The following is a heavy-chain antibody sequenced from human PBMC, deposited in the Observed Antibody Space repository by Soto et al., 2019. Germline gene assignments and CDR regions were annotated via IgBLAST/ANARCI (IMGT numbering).Heavy chain of an antibody. CDR2: INPNSGGT. Sequence: AASVKVSCKASGYTFTGYYMHWVRQAPGQGLEWMGWINPNSGGTNYAQKFQGWVTMTRDTSISTAYMELSRLRSDDTAVYYCASSIAAAGNYYYYYGMDVWGQGTTVTVSS. CDR3: ASSIAAAGNYYYYYGMDV. CDR1: GYTFTGYY. V-gene: IGHV1-2*04. J-gene: IGHJ6*02. D-gene: IGHD6-13*01.